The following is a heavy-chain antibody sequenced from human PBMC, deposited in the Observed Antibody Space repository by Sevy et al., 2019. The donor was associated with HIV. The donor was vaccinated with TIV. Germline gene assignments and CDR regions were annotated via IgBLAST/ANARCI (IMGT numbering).Heavy chain of an antibody. CDR2: IRYDGSNK. J-gene: IGHJ6*02. Sequence: GGSLRLSCAASGFTLSSYGMHWVRQAPGKGLEWVAVIRYDGSNKYYADSVKGRFIISRDNSKNTLYLQMNSLRAEDTAVYYCARDRLGITISAGWGGGMDVWGQGTTVTVSS. D-gene: IGHD3-3*01. CDR1: GFTLSSYG. CDR3: ARDRLGITISAGWGGGMDV. V-gene: IGHV3-33*01.